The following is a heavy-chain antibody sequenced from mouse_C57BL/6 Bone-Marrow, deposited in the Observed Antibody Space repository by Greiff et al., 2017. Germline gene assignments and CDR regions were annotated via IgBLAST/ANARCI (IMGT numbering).Heavy chain of an antibody. CDR1: GFNIKDDY. J-gene: IGHJ3*01. CDR3: TTCEGYGPCAY. V-gene: IGHV14-4*01. CDR2: IDPENGDT. D-gene: IGHD2-3*01. Sequence: VQLQQSGAELVRPGASVKLSCTASGFNIKDDYMHWVKQRPEQGLEWIGWIDPENGDTEYASKFQGKATIPADTSSNTAYLQLSSLTSEDTAVYYCTTCEGYGPCAYWGQGTLVTVSA.